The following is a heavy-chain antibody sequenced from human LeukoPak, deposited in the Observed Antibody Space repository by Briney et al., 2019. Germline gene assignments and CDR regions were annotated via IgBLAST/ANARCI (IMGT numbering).Heavy chain of an antibody. CDR3: ARGRVVPASSI. Sequence: PSETLSLTCAVYGGSFSGYHWSWIRQPPGKGLEWIGEINHSGSTNYNPSLKSRVTISEDTSKNQFSLKMSSVTAADTAVYYCARGRVVPASSIWGQGTMVTVSS. D-gene: IGHD2-2*01. CDR1: GGSFSGYH. V-gene: IGHV4-34*01. J-gene: IGHJ3*02. CDR2: INHSGST.